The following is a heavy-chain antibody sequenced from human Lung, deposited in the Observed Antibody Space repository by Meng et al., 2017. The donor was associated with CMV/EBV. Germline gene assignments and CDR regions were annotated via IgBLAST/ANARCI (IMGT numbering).Heavy chain of an antibody. V-gene: IGHV3-7*01. D-gene: IGHD7-27*01. J-gene: IGHJ4*02. Sequence: GGSLRLXFVASGFTFTGYWMSWVRQAPGKGLEWVANIMKDGGEKKYVDSVKGRFTISRDNAKNSLYLQMNSLRAEDTAVYYCVRDTDWGRFDSWGQGTLVTVSS. CDR1: GFTFTGYW. CDR2: IMKDGGEK. CDR3: VRDTDWGRFDS.